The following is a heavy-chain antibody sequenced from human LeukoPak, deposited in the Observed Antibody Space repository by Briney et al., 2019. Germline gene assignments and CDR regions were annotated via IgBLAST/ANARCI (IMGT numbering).Heavy chain of an antibody. Sequence: PGGSLRLSCAASGFTFSSYAMSWVRQAPGKGLEWVSAISGSGGSTYYADSVKGRFTISRDNSKNTLYLQMNSLRAEDTAVYYCAKDSLWSGKPYYYGMDVWGQGTTVTVSS. V-gene: IGHV3-23*01. CDR3: AKDSLWSGKPYYYGMDV. CDR2: ISGSGGST. J-gene: IGHJ6*02. CDR1: GFTFSSYA. D-gene: IGHD3-10*01.